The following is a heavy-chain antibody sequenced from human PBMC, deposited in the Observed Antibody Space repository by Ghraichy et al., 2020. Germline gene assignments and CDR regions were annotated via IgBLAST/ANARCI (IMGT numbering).Heavy chain of an antibody. D-gene: IGHD3-3*01. Sequence: GGSLRLSCAASGFTFSSYGMHWVRQAPGKGLEWVAVIWYDGSNKYYADSVKGRFTISRDNSKNTLYLQMNSLRAEDTAVYYCARVIPHYDFWSGTSYYGMDVWGQGTTVTVSS. V-gene: IGHV3-33*01. CDR2: IWYDGSNK. J-gene: IGHJ6*02. CDR3: ARVIPHYDFWSGTSYYGMDV. CDR1: GFTFSSYG.